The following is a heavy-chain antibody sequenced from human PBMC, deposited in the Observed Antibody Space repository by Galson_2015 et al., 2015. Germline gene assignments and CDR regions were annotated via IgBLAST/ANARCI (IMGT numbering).Heavy chain of an antibody. CDR2: INPSGGST. CDR1: GYTFTSYY. CDR3: ARGGVLTPAGEITHTDY. D-gene: IGHD2-2*01. J-gene: IGHJ4*02. Sequence: SVKVSCKAPGYTFTSYYMHWVRQAPGQGLEWMGIINPSGGSTSYAQKFQGRVTMTRDTSTSTVYMELSSLRSEDTAVYYCARGGVLTPAGEITHTDYWGQGTLVTVSS. V-gene: IGHV1-46*01.